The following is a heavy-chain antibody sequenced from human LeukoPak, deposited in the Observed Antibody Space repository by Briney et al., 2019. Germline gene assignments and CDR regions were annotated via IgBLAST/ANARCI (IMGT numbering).Heavy chain of an antibody. V-gene: IGHV3-33*01. CDR3: ARDFSLQLFDY. CDR2: IWSDGSYK. Sequence: GGSLRLSCAASGFTFSSYGFHWVRQAPGKGLEWVAVIWSDGSYKYYADSVKGRFTISRDDSKNTLYLQMNSLRAEDTAVYYCARDFSLQLFDYWGQGTLVSVFS. J-gene: IGHJ4*02. CDR1: GFTFSSYG. D-gene: IGHD5-24*01.